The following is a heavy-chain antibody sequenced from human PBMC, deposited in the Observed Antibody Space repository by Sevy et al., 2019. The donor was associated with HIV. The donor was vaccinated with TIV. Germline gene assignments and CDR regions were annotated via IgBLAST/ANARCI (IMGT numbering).Heavy chain of an antibody. V-gene: IGHV3-15*01. D-gene: IGHD1-26*01. CDR3: GYSEYGYYYDY. CDR1: GFTFSNAW. J-gene: IGHJ4*02. CDR2: IKSKADGGTP. Sequence: GGSLRLSCGASGFTFSNAWMSWVRQAPGKGLESVGRIKSKADGGTPDYAAPVKGTFTISRDDSINTLYLQMNSLRTDDTAVYYCGYSEYGYYYDYWGQGTLVTVSS.